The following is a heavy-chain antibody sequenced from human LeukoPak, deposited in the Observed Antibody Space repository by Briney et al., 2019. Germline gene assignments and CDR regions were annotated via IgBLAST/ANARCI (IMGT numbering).Heavy chain of an antibody. Sequence: GGSLRLSCAASGFTFSNYGMHWVRQAPGKGLEWVALIRYDGSNKNYVDSVKGRFTISRDNSKNTLYLQMNSLRAEDTAVYYSAKDREYIYDGARNYFDYWGQGTLVTVSS. D-gene: IGHD4/OR15-4a*01. CDR2: IRYDGSNK. V-gene: IGHV3-30*02. J-gene: IGHJ4*02. CDR3: AKDREYIYDGARNYFDY. CDR1: GFTFSNYG.